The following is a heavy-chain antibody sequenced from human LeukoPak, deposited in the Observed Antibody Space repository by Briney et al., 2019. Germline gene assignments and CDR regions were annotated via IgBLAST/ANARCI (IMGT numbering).Heavy chain of an antibody. Sequence: GGSLRLSCAASGFTFSSYAMSWVRQAPGKGLEWVSAISGSGGSTYYADSVKGRFTISRDNSKNTLYLQMNSLRAEDTAVYYCAKEYYQPLLMLYGEGLNFFDYWGQGTLVTVSS. V-gene: IGHV3-23*01. CDR2: ISGSGGST. CDR1: GFTFSSYA. D-gene: IGHD2-8*01. J-gene: IGHJ4*02. CDR3: AKEYYQPLLMLYGEGLNFFDY.